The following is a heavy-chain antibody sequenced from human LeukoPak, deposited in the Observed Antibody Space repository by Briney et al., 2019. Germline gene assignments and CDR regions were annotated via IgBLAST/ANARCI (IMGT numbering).Heavy chain of an antibody. CDR3: ARDLYDSSGYSPPSDY. CDR2: IYSGGST. J-gene: IGHJ4*02. D-gene: IGHD3-22*01. Sequence: HPGESLRLSCAASGFTVSSNYMSWVRQAPGKGLEWVSVIYSGGSTYYADSVKGRFTISRDNSKNTLYLQMNSLRAEDTAVYYCARDLYDSSGYSPPSDYWGQGTLVTVSS. CDR1: GFTVSSNY. V-gene: IGHV3-66*01.